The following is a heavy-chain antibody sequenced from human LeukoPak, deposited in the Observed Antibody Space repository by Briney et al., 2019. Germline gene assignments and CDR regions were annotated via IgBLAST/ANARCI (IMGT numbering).Heavy chain of an antibody. V-gene: IGHV3-21*01. Sequence: GGSLRLSCAASGFTFRTYSMNWVRQAPGKGLEWLSSIGTISTHIYYADSVKGRFTISRDNSKNTLYLQMNSLRAEDTAVYYCARDQSVTMVRGVYYYYGMDVWGQGTTVTVSS. CDR3: ARDQSVTMVRGVYYYYGMDV. CDR2: IGTISTHI. CDR1: GFTFRTYS. D-gene: IGHD3-10*01. J-gene: IGHJ6*02.